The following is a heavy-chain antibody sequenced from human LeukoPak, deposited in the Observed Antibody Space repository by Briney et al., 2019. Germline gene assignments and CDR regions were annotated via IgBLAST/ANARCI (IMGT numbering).Heavy chain of an antibody. CDR2: IYYSGST. CDR1: GGSISSYY. CDR3: ARGNGFLDY. D-gene: IGHD2-8*01. J-gene: IGHJ4*02. Sequence: ASETLSLTCTVSGGSISSYYWSWIRQPPGKGLEWIGYIYYSGSTNYNPSLKSRVTISVDTSKNQFSLKLSSVTAADTAVYYCARGNGFLDYWGQGTLVTVSS. V-gene: IGHV4-59*01.